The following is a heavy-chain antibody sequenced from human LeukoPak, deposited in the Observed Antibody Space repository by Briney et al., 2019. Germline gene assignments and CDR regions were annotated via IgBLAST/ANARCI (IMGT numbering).Heavy chain of an antibody. Sequence: GASVKVSCTVSGYTLTELSMHWVRQAPGKGLEWMGGFDPEDGETIYAQKFQGRVTMTEDTSTDTAYMELSSLRSEDTAVYYCATILVGATSFDYWGQGTLVTVSS. D-gene: IGHD1-26*01. CDR1: GYTLTELS. V-gene: IGHV1-24*01. CDR2: FDPEDGET. J-gene: IGHJ4*02. CDR3: ATILVGATSFDY.